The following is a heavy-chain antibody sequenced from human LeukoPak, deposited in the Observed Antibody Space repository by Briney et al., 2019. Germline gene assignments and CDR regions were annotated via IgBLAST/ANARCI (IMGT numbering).Heavy chain of an antibody. CDR3: ARLVEEDAFDI. CDR2: IYYSGST. CDR1: GGSISSSSYY. J-gene: IGHJ3*02. Sequence: PSETLSLTCTVSGGSISSSSYYWAWIRQPPGKGLEWIGSIYYSGSTYYNPSLKSRVTISVDTSKNQFSLKLSSVTAADTAVYYCARLVEEDAFDIWGQGTMVTASS. V-gene: IGHV4-39*01.